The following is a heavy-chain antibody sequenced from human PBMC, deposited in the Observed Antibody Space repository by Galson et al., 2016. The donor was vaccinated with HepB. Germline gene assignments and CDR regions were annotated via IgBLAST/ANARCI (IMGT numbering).Heavy chain of an antibody. CDR3: ARTHWYYYDSSGYYQIDY. CDR2: IDWNDHK. J-gene: IGHJ4*02. V-gene: IGHV2-70*01. D-gene: IGHD3-22*01. Sequence: ALVKPTQTLTLTCTFSGFSLSTSGMCVSWIRQPPGKALEWLALIDWNDHKYYSTSLKTRLTISKDTSKNQVVLTMTNMDPVDTATYYCARTHWYYYDSSGYYQIDYWGQGTLVTVSS. CDR1: GFSLSTSGMC.